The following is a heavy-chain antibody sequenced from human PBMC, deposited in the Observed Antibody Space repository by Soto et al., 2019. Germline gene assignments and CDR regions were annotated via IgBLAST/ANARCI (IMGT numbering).Heavy chain of an antibody. CDR1: GFPFISSA. CDR3: ARGPNGVRATTEYFQE. V-gene: IGHV3-23*01. D-gene: IGHD2-8*01. Sequence: EVLLLESGGGLVQPGGSQRLSCVASGFPFISSAISWVRQGPGTGLEWVSTITGSGTTTYYADSVKGRFTISRDNSKNTVYLQMNRLTAEDTGVYYCARGPNGVRATTEYFQEWGQGTLVTVSS. CDR2: ITGSGTTT. J-gene: IGHJ1*01.